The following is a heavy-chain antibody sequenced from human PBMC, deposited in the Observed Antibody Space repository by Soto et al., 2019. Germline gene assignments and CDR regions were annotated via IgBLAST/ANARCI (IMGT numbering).Heavy chain of an antibody. J-gene: IGHJ4*02. CDR1: GFSLSTSGVG. Sequence: QITLKESGPTLVKPTQPLTLTCTFSGFSLSTSGVGVGWIRQPPGKALEWLALIYWDDDKRYSPSLKSRLNITKDNSKNQIVLTMTNMDPVATAPYYSAHCWYCSGGSCYYTYYFDFWGQGTLVTVSS. V-gene: IGHV2-5*02. CDR2: IYWDDDK. D-gene: IGHD2-15*01. CDR3: AHCWYCSGGSCYYTYYFDF.